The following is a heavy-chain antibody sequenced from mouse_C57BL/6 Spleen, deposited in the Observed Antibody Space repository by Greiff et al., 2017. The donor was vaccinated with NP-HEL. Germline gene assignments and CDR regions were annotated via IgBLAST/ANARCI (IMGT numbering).Heavy chain of an antibody. CDR3: AGWGNYYGSFYAMDY. CDR2: IYPGSGNT. Sequence: VQPQQSGAELVRPGALVKPSCKASGYTFTDHHINWVKQRPGQGLEWIARIYPGSGNTYYNKKFKGKDTLTAEKSPSTAYMQLRSLTSEDSAVFYCAGWGNYYGSFYAMDYWGQGTSVTVSS. J-gene: IGHJ4*01. V-gene: IGHV1-76*01. D-gene: IGHD1-1*01. CDR1: GYTFTDHH.